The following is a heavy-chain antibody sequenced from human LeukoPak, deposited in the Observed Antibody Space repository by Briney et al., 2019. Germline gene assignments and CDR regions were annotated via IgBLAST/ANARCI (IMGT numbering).Heavy chain of an antibody. CDR2: IYYSGST. CDR1: GDSISSGGYS. V-gene: IGHV4-30-4*07. J-gene: IGHJ4*02. Sequence: SETLSLTCAVSGDSISSGGYSWSWIRQPPGKGLEWIGHIYYSGSTYYNPSLMSRVTMSVDTSKNQFSLRLTSVTAADTAVYYCARQTGSGLFILPGGQGTLVTVSS. D-gene: IGHD3/OR15-3a*01. CDR3: ARQTGSGLFILP.